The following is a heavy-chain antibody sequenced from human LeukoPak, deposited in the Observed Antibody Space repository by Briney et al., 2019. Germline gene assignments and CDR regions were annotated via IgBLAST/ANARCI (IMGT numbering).Heavy chain of an antibody. J-gene: IGHJ2*01. CDR3: ARLMFIAVENWYFDL. Sequence: PGRSLRLSCVASRFTFSNYWMSWVRQAPGKGLEWVANINQDGTKKVYAASMKGRFTISRDNARNSLYLQMNSLRADDTAVYYCARLMFIAVENWYFDLWGRGTLVTVSS. V-gene: IGHV3-7*01. CDR2: INQDGTKK. D-gene: IGHD6-19*01. CDR1: RFTFSNYW.